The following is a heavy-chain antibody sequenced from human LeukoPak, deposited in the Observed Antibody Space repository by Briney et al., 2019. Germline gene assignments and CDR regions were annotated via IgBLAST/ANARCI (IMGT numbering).Heavy chain of an antibody. CDR1: GFTFSSYS. J-gene: IGHJ6*04. V-gene: IGHV3-48*04. CDR3: AELGITMIGGV. CDR2: ISSSGSTI. D-gene: IGHD3-10*02. Sequence: GGSLRPSCAASGFTFSSYSMNWVRQVPGKGLEWVSYISSSGSTIYYADSVKGRFTISRDNAKNSLYLQTNSLRAEDTAVYYCAELGITMIGGVWGKGTTVTISS.